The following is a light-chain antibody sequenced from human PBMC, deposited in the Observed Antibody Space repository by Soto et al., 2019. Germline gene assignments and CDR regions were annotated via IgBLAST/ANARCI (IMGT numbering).Light chain of an antibody. J-gene: IGKJ5*01. Sequence: DIQMTQSPSSLSASVGDRVTITCQASQDITNFLNWYQQKPGKAPKLLISDASNLETGVPSRFSGSGSGTDFTLTIGSLQPEDFATYYCQQYNTYSTFGQGTRLEIK. CDR1: QDITNF. V-gene: IGKV1-33*01. CDR3: QQYNTYST. CDR2: DAS.